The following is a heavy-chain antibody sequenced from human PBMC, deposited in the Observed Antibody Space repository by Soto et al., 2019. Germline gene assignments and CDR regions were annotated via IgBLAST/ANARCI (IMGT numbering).Heavy chain of an antibody. D-gene: IGHD5-18*01. J-gene: IGHJ6*02. CDR3: ARDKRGDYSYGGMDV. Sequence: EVQLVESGGGLVQPGGSLRLSCAASGFTVSSNYMSWVRQAPGKGLEWVSVIYSGGSTYYADSVKGRFTISRHNSKKTRYLQMNSLRAGDTAVYYCARDKRGDYSYGGMDVWGQGATVTVSS. CDR2: IYSGGST. V-gene: IGHV3-53*04. CDR1: GFTVSSNY.